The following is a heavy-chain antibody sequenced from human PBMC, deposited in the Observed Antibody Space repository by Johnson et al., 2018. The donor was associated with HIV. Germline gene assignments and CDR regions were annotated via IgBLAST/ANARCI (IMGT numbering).Heavy chain of an antibody. CDR2: LQSDGSNK. V-gene: IGHV3-30*02. Sequence: QVQLVESGGGVVQPGGSLRLSCAASGFPFSNYGMHWVRQAPGKGLEWVAFLQSDGSNKYYADSVKGRFTISRDNSKNTVYLQMNSLRAEDTAVYYCARDGGSKGKGAFDMWGQGTLVTVSS. CDR3: ARDGGSKGKGAFDM. CDR1: GFPFSNYG. J-gene: IGHJ3*02. D-gene: IGHD3-16*01.